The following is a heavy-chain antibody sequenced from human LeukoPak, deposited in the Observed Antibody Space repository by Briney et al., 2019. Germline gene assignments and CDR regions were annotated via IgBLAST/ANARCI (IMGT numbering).Heavy chain of an antibody. Sequence: SETLSLTCTVSGGSISSYYWSWIRQPPGKGLEWIGYIYYSGSTNYNPSLKSRVTVSVDTSKNQFSLKLSSVTAADTAVYYCACLTTADAFDIWGQGTMVTVSS. CDR2: IYYSGST. CDR3: ACLTTADAFDI. CDR1: GGSISSYY. J-gene: IGHJ3*02. V-gene: IGHV4-59*01. D-gene: IGHD3-22*01.